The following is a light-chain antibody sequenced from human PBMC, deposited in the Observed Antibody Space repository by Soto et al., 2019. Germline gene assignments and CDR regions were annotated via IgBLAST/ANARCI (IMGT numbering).Light chain of an antibody. CDR2: AAS. J-gene: IGKJ4*01. V-gene: IGKV1-39*01. CDR1: QSIGRY. Sequence: DVQMTQSPSSLSASIGDSVTITCRATQSIGRYLNWYKQKPGKAPTLLISAASSLQSGVPLRISGSGSGTDFIFTISSLQPEDFATYYCQQSYFTPLTFGGGTKVEIK. CDR3: QQSYFTPLT.